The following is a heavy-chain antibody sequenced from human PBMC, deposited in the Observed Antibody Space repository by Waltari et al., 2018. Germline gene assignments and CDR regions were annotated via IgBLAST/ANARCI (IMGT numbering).Heavy chain of an antibody. CDR2: IYPGDSYT. CDR1: GYSFTSYW. D-gene: IGHD6-13*01. Sequence: EVQLVQSGAEVKKPGESLKISCKGSGYSFTSYWIGWVRQMPGKGREWMGVIYPGDSYTRYSPSFQGQVTISADKSISTAYLQWSSLKASDTAMYYCARLRRFGWIAALKGDAFDIWGQGTMVTVSS. V-gene: IGHV5-51*03. CDR3: ARLRRFGWIAALKGDAFDI. J-gene: IGHJ3*02.